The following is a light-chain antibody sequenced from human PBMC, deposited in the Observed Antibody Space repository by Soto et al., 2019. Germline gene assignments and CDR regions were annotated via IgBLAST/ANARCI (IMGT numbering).Light chain of an antibody. CDR1: SSDVGGYNY. CDR3: VSYIESSLTHWV. Sequence: QSALTQPRSVSGSPGQSVTISCTGTSSDVGGYNYVSWYQQYPGKAPKLIIYDVSKRPSGVPDRFSGSKSGNTASLTISGLQAEDEADYYCVSYIESSLTHWVFGGGTKLTVL. V-gene: IGLV2-11*01. J-gene: IGLJ3*02. CDR2: DVS.